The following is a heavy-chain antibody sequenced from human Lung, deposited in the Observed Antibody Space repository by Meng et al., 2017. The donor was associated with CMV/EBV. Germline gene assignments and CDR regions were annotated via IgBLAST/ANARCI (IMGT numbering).Heavy chain of an antibody. CDR2: IDPKSGDT. Sequence: ASXXVSXKASGYTFTGDYLHWVRQAPGQGLEWMASIDPKSGDTKFAQKFQGRVTMTRDTSISTLYMQLSTLRSYDTAVYYCAKEESGYYDALDIWGKGTMVTVSS. D-gene: IGHD3-3*01. CDR3: AKEESGYYDALDI. CDR1: GYTFTGDY. V-gene: IGHV1-2*02. J-gene: IGHJ3*02.